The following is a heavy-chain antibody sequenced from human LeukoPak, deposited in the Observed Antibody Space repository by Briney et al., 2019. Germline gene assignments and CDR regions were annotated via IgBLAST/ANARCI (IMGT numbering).Heavy chain of an antibody. J-gene: IGHJ4*02. CDR3: ARGPSDYYDSSGYYLPSDY. D-gene: IGHD3-22*01. V-gene: IGHV4-59*08. Sequence: TSETLSLTCTVSGGSISSYYWSWIRQPPGKGLEWIGYIYYSGSTNYNPSLKSRVTISVDTSKNQFSLKLSSVTAADTAVYYCARGPSDYYDSSGYYLPSDYWGQGTLVTVSS. CDR1: GGSISSYY. CDR2: IYYSGST.